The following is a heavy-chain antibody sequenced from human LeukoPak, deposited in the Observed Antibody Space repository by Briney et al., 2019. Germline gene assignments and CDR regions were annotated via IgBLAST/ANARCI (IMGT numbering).Heavy chain of an antibody. Sequence: PGRSLRLSCAASGFTFSTYGMHWVRQAPGKGLEWVAVIRYDGNNKFYVDSVRGRFTISRDNSKNTLYLQMNSLRAEDTAVYYCARAYYSDITGYPYIGYWGQGTLVTVSS. D-gene: IGHD3-22*01. CDR2: IRYDGNNK. CDR3: ARAYYSDITGYPYIGY. CDR1: GFTFSTYG. V-gene: IGHV3-33*01. J-gene: IGHJ4*02.